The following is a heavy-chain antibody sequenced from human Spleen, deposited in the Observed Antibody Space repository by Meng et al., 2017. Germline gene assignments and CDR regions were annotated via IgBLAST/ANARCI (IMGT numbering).Heavy chain of an antibody. CDR1: GYTFTSYG. CDR2: ISPSGGST. V-gene: IGHV1-46*01. J-gene: IGHJ4*02. CDR3: ARLLGFGHLSVLDY. D-gene: IGHD3-10*01. Sequence: ASVKVSCKASGYTFTSYGISWVRQAPGQGLELMGVISPSGGSTRYAQRFQGRLTMTRDTSASTVYMELSSLRSEDTAVYYCARLLGFGHLSVLDYWGQGALVTVSS.